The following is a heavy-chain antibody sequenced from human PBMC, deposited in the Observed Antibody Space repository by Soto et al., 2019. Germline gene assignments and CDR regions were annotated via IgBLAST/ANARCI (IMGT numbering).Heavy chain of an antibody. CDR1: GFTFSNYG. Sequence: GGSLRLSCVASGFTFSNYGIHWVRQAPDKGLEWVAVVWFDGSIQYYGDSVKGRSTISRDNSNNTVDLQMNHLRAEDTAVYYCARVDFGGNSYSFDYWGQGTPVTVSS. D-gene: IGHD1-7*01. CDR3: ARVDFGGNSYSFDY. J-gene: IGHJ4*02. CDR2: VWFDGSIQ. V-gene: IGHV3-33*01.